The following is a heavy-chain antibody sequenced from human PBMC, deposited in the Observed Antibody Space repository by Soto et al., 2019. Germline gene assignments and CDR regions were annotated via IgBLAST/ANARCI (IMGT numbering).Heavy chain of an antibody. CDR3: AKGRSGSSSFDS. Sequence: EVQLLESGGGLVQPGGSLRLSCVASGFTFSSDAMSWVRQAPGKGLEWVAFFGHFIGEPEYADSVKGRFTISRDNSKNTLSLEMLNISAGDSDVYYCAKGRSGSSSFDSWGQGTLVTVSS. J-gene: IGHJ4*02. CDR2: FGHFIGEP. V-gene: IGHV3-23*01. CDR1: GFTFSSDA. D-gene: IGHD6-6*01.